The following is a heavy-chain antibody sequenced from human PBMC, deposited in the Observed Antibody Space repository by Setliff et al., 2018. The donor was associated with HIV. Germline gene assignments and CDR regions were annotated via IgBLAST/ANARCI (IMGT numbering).Heavy chain of an antibody. CDR2: INHSGDT. D-gene: IGHD3-22*01. J-gene: IGHJ3*02. Sequence: PSETLSLTCAVYGGSFSGYFWTWIRQPPQKRLEWIGEINHSGDTNYNPSLKSRVTISADTSKSQFSLKLSSVTAADTAVYYCARVGDFYDTSGYYSVLDAFDIWGQGTMVTVSS. CDR1: GGSFSGYF. CDR3: ARVGDFYDTSGYYSVLDAFDI. V-gene: IGHV4-34*01.